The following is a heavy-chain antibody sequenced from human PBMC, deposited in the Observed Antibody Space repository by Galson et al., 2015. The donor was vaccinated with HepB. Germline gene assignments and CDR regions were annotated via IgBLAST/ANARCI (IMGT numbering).Heavy chain of an antibody. CDR3: ARDRGRSYDDY. D-gene: IGHD3-16*01. CDR1: GFTFSSYS. V-gene: IGHV3-48*01. J-gene: IGHJ4*02. Sequence: SLRLSCAASGFTFSSYSMNWVRQAPGKGLEWVAYISSSSSTIYYADSVKGRFTISRDNAKNSLYLQMNSLRAEDTAVYYCARDRGRSYDDYWGQGTLVTVSS. CDR2: ISSSSSTI.